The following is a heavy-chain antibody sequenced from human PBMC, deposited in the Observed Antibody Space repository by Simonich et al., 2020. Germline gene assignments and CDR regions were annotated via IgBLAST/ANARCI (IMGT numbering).Heavy chain of an antibody. V-gene: IGHV1-2*02. CDR2: VYPNSGGT. J-gene: IGHJ3*02. CDR3: ARGLLSGSYYAFDI. D-gene: IGHD1-26*01. Sequence: QVQLVQSGAEVTKPGASVKVSCKASGYTFTGYDMHWVRQAPGQGLEWRGRVYPNSGGTNYAQKFKGRGTMTRDTSISTAYMELGRLRADDTAVYDGARGLLSGSYYAFDIWGQGTMVTVSS. CDR1: GYTFTGYD.